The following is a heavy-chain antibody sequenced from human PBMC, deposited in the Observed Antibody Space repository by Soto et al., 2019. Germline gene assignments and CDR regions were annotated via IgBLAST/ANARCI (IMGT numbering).Heavy chain of an antibody. CDR2: IYPDDSDT. D-gene: IGHD1-1*01. V-gene: IGHV5-51*01. CDR3: VVGLPVQMSSIGIDY. J-gene: IGHJ4*02. Sequence: PGESLKISCKGSGYSFTSFWIGWVRQMPGKGLEWMGTIYPDDSDTRYSPSFQGQVTISADKSIQTAYLQWGSLKASDSAMYYCVVGLPVQMSSIGIDYWGQGTLVTVSS. CDR1: GYSFTSFW.